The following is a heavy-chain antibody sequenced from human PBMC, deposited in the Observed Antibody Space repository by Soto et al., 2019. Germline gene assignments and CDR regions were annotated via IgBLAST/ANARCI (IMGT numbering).Heavy chain of an antibody. Sequence: QVQLVESGGGVVQPGRSLRLSCAASGFTFSSYGMHWVRQAPGKGLEWVAVISYDGSNKYYADSVKSRFTISRDNSKNTLYLQMNSLRAEDTAVYYCSRSSPLYDFWSGYYTDYYGMDVWGQGTTVTVSS. CDR1: GFTFSSYG. V-gene: IGHV3-30*03. J-gene: IGHJ6*02. D-gene: IGHD3-3*01. CDR3: SRSSPLYDFWSGYYTDYYGMDV. CDR2: ISYDGSNK.